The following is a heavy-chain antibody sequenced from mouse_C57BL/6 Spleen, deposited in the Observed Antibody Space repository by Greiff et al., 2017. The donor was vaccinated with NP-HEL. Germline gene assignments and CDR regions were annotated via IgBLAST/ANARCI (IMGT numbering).Heavy chain of an antibody. CDR3: ARDYYGSRGVYFDY. CDR2: IYPGDGDT. Sequence: QVQLKQSGPELVKPGASVKISCKASGYAFSSSWMNWVKQRPGKGLEWIGRIYPGDGDTNYNGKFKGKATLTADKSSSTAYMQLSSLTSEDSAVYFCARDYYGSRGVYFDYWGQGTTLTVSS. V-gene: IGHV1-82*01. CDR1: GYAFSSSW. J-gene: IGHJ2*01. D-gene: IGHD1-1*01.